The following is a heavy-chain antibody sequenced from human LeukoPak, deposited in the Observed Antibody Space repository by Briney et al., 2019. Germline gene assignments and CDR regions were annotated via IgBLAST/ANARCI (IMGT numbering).Heavy chain of an antibody. D-gene: IGHD3-10*01. V-gene: IGHV4-30-2*01. CDR1: GGSISSGGYY. Sequence: SETLSLTCTVSGGSISSGGYYWSWIRQPPGKGLEWIGYIYHSGSTYYNPSLKSRVTISVDRSKNQFSLKLSSVTAADTAVYYCARSTRTITMVRGVINNAFDIWGQGTMVTVSS. CDR3: ARSTRTITMVRGVINNAFDI. J-gene: IGHJ3*02. CDR2: IYHSGST.